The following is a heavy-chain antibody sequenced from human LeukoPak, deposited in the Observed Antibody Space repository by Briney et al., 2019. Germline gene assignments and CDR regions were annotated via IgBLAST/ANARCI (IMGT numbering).Heavy chain of an antibody. D-gene: IGHD3-9*01. CDR3: AKEDRYFDWLLYGLYDY. CDR1: GFTFSSYG. V-gene: IGHV3-23*01. CDR2: ISGSGGST. Sequence: GGTLRLSCAASGFTFSSYGMSWVRQAPGKGRAWVSAISGSGGSTYYADSVKGRFTISRDNSKNTLYLQMNSLRAEDTAVYYCAKEDRYFDWLLYGLYDYWGQGTLVTVSS. J-gene: IGHJ4*02.